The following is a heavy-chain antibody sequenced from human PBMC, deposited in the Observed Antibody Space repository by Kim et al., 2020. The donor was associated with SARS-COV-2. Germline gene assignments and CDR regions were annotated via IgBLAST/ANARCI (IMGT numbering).Heavy chain of an antibody. V-gene: IGHV3-21*01. CDR3: ARDKFEN. CDR2: SSSYI. Sequence: SSSYIYYADSVKGRFTISRDNAKNSLYLQRNSLRAEDTAVYYCARDKFENWGQGTLVTVSS. J-gene: IGHJ4*02.